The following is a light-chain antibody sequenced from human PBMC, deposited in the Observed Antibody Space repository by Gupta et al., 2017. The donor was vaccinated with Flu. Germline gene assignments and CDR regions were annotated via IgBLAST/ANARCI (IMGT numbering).Light chain of an antibody. CDR2: KDS. J-gene: IGLJ1*01. CDR1: ALPKQY. V-gene: IGLV3-25*03. Sequence: GDALPKQYAYWYQQKPGQAPVLVIYKDSERPSGIPERFSGSSSGTTVTLTIRGVQAEDEADYYCQSADSSGTFYVFGTGTKVTVL. CDR3: QSADSSGTFYV.